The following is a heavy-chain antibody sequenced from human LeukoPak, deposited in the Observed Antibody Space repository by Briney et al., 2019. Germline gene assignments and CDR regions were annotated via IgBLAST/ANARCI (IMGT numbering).Heavy chain of an antibody. CDR2: IGASGGGT. J-gene: IGHJ4*02. V-gene: IGHV3-23*01. D-gene: IGHD4-17*01. CDR1: GFTFSAYA. CDR3: TRDYGDFDY. Sequence: GGSLRLSCAASGFTFSAYAMNWVRQAPGKGLEWVSVIGASGGGTYYADSVKGRFTISRDNSKNTLYLQMNSLRAEDTAVYYCTRDYGDFDYWGQGTLVTVSS.